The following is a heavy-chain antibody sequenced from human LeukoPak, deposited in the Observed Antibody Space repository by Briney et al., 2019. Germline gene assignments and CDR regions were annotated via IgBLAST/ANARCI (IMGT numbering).Heavy chain of an antibody. CDR2: IYLRGNT. CDR1: SGSISSSNW. Sequence: PSETLSLTCAISSGSISSSNWWTWVRQPPGKGLEWVGEIYLRGNTNYNPSLESRVTISVDESKTQLSLRLESVTAADTAVYYCARGTITTVTDSWGPGTLVTVSS. V-gene: IGHV4-4*02. D-gene: IGHD4-17*01. J-gene: IGHJ4*02. CDR3: ARGTITTVTDS.